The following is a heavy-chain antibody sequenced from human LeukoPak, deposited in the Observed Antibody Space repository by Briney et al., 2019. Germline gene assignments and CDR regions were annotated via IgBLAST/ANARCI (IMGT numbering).Heavy chain of an antibody. J-gene: IGHJ4*02. Sequence: GGSLRLSCAASGFTFSSYAMSWVRQAPGKGLEWVGRTKSKTDGGTTDYAAPVKGRFTILRDDSKNTLYLQMNSLKTEDTAVYYCTTDYGSGSYHYFNYWGQGTLVTVSS. CDR3: TTDYGSGSYHYFNY. CDR2: TKSKTDGGTT. V-gene: IGHV3-15*01. CDR1: GFTFSSYA. D-gene: IGHD3-10*01.